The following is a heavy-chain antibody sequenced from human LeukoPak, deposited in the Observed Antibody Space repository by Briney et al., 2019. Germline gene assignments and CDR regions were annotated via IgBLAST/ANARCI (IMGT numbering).Heavy chain of an antibody. V-gene: IGHV3-30*04. J-gene: IGHJ4*02. Sequence: PGGSLRLSCAASGFTFSSYAMYWVRQSPGKGLEWEAVISYDGSNKHYADYVKGRFTISRDNSKNTLYLQMNSLRAEDTAVYYCARDARTVGITMIVVGFDYWGQGTLVTVSS. CDR2: ISYDGSNK. D-gene: IGHD3-22*01. CDR3: ARDARTVGITMIVVGFDY. CDR1: GFTFSSYA.